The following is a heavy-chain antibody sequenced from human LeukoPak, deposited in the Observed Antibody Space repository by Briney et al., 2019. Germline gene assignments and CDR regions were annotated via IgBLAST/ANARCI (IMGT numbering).Heavy chain of an antibody. CDR1: GYTFTGYY. CDR3: ATTYYDILTGYYRNAFDI. V-gene: IGHV1-2*02. Sequence: EASVKVSCKASGYTFTGYYMHWVRQAPGQGLEWMGWINPNSGGTNYAQKFQGRVTMTEDTSTDTAYMELSSLRSEDTAVYYCATTYYDILTGYYRNAFDIWGQGTMVTVSS. D-gene: IGHD3-9*01. CDR2: INPNSGGT. J-gene: IGHJ3*02.